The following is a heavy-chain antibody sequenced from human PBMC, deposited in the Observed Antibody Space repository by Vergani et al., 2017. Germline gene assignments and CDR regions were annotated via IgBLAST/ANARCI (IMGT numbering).Heavy chain of an antibody. CDR1: GYSFTSYW. V-gene: IGHV5-10-1*03. Sequence: EVQLVQSGAEVKKPGESLRISCKGSGYSFTSYWISWVRQMPGKGLEWMGRIDPSDSYTNYSPSFQGQVTISADKSISTAYLQWSSLKASDTAMYYCAVGGRGGRSYYGMDVWGQGTTVTVSS. CDR2: IDPSDSYT. D-gene: IGHD3-10*01. J-gene: IGHJ6*02. CDR3: AVGGRGGRSYYGMDV.